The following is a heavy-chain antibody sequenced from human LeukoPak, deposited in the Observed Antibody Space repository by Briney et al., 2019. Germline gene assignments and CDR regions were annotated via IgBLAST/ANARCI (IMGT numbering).Heavy chain of an antibody. D-gene: IGHD3-22*01. Sequence: GGSLRLSCAASGFTFSNAWMNWDRQAPGKGLEWVGRIYRKSDGGTTEHAAPVKGRFTISRDDSKNSFYLQMNSLKSEDTAVYYCARGSNSYDSSDFDHWGQGTLVTVSS. CDR2: IYRKSDGGTT. J-gene: IGHJ4*02. CDR1: GFTFSNAW. V-gene: IGHV3-15*01. CDR3: ARGSNSYDSSDFDH.